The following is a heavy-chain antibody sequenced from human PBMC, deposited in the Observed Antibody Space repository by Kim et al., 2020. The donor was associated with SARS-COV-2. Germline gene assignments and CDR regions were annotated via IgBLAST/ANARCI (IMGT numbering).Heavy chain of an antibody. CDR2: IYYSGST. J-gene: IGHJ3*02. D-gene: IGHD3-3*01. Sequence: SETLSLTCTVSGGSISSSSYYWGWIRQPPGKGLEWIGSIYYSGSTYYNPSLKSRVTISVDTSKNQFSLKLSSVTAADTAVYYCARSLGAGPSTIFGVVIIPDACDIWGQGTMVTVSS. CDR3: ARSLGAGPSTIFGVVIIPDACDI. CDR1: GGSISSSSYY. V-gene: IGHV4-39*01.